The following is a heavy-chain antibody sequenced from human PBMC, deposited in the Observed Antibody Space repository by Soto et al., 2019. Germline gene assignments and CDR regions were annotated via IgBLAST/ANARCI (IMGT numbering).Heavy chain of an antibody. CDR1: GGSFSGYY. D-gene: IGHD3-9*01. J-gene: IGHJ5*02. CDR2: INHSGST. Sequence: QVQLQQWGAGLLKPSETLSLTCAVYGGSFSGYYWSWIRQPPGKGLEWIGEINHSGSTNYTPSLKSRVTIAVDTAKNQFSLKLSSVTAADTAVYYCARGPGILTGYYKGRWFDPWGQGTLVTVSS. V-gene: IGHV4-34*01. CDR3: ARGPGILTGYYKGRWFDP.